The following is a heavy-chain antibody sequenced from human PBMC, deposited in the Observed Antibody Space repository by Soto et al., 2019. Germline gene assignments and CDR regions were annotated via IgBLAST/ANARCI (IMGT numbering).Heavy chain of an antibody. D-gene: IGHD1-1*01. CDR1: GFTVSSNY. J-gene: IGHJ4*02. CDR2: IYSGGAT. Sequence: EVQLVESGGGLVQPGGSLRLSCAASGFTVSSNYMSWVRQAPGKGLEWVSLIYSGGATYYADSVKGRFSISRDNSKNTLYLQMNSMRAEAKAVYDCARAGTYNRVGGQGTLVTVSS. V-gene: IGHV3-66*01. CDR3: ARAGTYNRV.